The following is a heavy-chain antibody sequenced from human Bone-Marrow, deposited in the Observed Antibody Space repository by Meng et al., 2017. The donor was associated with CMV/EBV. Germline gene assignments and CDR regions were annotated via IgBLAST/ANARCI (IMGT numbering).Heavy chain of an antibody. Sequence: GESLKISCAASGFNFGSYWMRWVRQAPGKGLEWVANIKQDGSSFYYAGSVRGRFTISRDNAKKSLYLQMNSLRAEDTAVYYCASGDFQDSWGQGTLVTVSS. J-gene: IGHJ4*02. D-gene: IGHD2-21*01. CDR1: GFNFGSYW. V-gene: IGHV3-7*01. CDR2: IKQDGSSF. CDR3: ASGDFQDS.